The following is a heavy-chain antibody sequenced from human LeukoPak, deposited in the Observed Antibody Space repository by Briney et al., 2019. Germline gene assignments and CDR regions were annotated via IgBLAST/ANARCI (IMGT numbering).Heavy chain of an antibody. CDR1: GYSMSSGYF. CDR3: AISSYYYYYYMDV. Sequence: SETLSLTCSVSGYSMSSGYFWGWVRQPPGKGLEWIGYIYYSGSTNYNPSLKSRVTISVDTSKNQFSLKLSSVTAADTAVYYCAISSYYYYYYMDVWGKGTTVTVSS. J-gene: IGHJ6*03. CDR2: IYYSGST. V-gene: IGHV4-61*01.